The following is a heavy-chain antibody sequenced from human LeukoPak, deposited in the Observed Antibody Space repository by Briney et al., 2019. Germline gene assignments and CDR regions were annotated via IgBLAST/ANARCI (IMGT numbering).Heavy chain of an antibody. D-gene: IGHD6-6*01. CDR2: IYPGDSDT. J-gene: IGHJ4*02. CDR1: GYTFSTYW. Sequence: GESLKISCKASGYTFSTYWIGWVRQMPGKGLEWMGIIYPGDSDTRYSPSFQGQVTISADKSISTAYLQWSSLKASDTAMYYCATALYSSSSGDYWGQGTLVTVSS. CDR3: ATALYSSSSGDY. V-gene: IGHV5-51*01.